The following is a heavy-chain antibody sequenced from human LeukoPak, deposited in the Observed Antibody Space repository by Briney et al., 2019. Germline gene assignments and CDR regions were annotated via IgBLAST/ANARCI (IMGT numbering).Heavy chain of an antibody. J-gene: IGHJ4*02. Sequence: SENLSLTCTVSGGSISSHYWSWIRQPPGKGLEWIGYIYYSGSTNYNPSLKSRVTISVDTSKSQFSLKLSSVTAADTAVYYCARAPYHSSGYLAGWGQGTLVTVSS. CDR2: IYYSGST. CDR3: ARAPYHSSGYLAG. V-gene: IGHV4-59*11. D-gene: IGHD3-22*01. CDR1: GGSISSHY.